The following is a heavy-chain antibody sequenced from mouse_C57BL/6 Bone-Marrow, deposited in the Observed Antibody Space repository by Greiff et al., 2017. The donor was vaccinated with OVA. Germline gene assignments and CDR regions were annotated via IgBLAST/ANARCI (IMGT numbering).Heavy chain of an antibody. Sequence: QVQLQQPGAELVRPGTSVKLSCKASGYTFTSYWMHWVKQRPGQGLEWIGVIDPSDSYTNYNQKFKGKATLTVDTSSSTAYMQLSSLTSEDSAVYYCARGSRYEDYWGQGTSVTVSS. CDR2: IDPSDSYT. D-gene: IGHD1-1*01. CDR3: ARGSRYEDY. J-gene: IGHJ4*01. V-gene: IGHV1-59*01. CDR1: GYTFTSYW.